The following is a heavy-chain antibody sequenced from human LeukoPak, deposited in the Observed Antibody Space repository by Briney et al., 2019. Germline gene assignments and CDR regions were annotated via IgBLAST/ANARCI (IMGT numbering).Heavy chain of an antibody. CDR1: GGSISSYY. CDR2: IYYSGST. J-gene: IGHJ3*02. Sequence: SETLSLTCTVSGGSISSYYWSWIRQPPGKGLEWIGYIYYSGSTNYNPSLKSRVTISVDTSKNQFSLKLSSVTAADTAVYYCAREIRFLEWLFNHDAFDIWGQGTMVTVSS. CDR3: AREIRFLEWLFNHDAFDI. D-gene: IGHD3-3*01. V-gene: IGHV4-59*12.